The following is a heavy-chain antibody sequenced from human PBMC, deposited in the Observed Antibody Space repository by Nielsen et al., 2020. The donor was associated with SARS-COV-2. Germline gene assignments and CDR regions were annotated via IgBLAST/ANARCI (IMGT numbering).Heavy chain of an antibody. Sequence: GGSLRLSCAASGFTFSAYAMIWVRQAAGKGLEWVSAVSGDVAHTTYYADSVKGRFTISRDNAKNSLYLQMNSLRAEDTALYYCAKEVLTYDILTGYSGRGWAYFDYWGQGTLVTVSS. V-gene: IGHV3-23*01. D-gene: IGHD3-9*01. CDR3: AKEVLTYDILTGYSGRGWAYFDY. CDR1: GFTFSAYA. CDR2: VSGDVAHTT. J-gene: IGHJ4*02.